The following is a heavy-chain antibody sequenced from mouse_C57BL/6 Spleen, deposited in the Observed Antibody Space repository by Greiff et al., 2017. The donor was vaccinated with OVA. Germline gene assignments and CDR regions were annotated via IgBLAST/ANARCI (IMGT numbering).Heavy chain of an antibody. CDR3: ASLIYYDYGAWFAY. CDR1: GYTFTDYN. J-gene: IGHJ3*01. Sequence: VQLQQSGPELVKPGASVKIPCKASGYTFTDYNMDWVKQSHGKSLEWIGDINPNNGGTIYNQKFKGKATLTVDKSSSTAYMELRSLTSEDTAVYYCASLIYYDYGAWFAYWGQGTLVTVSA. V-gene: IGHV1-18*01. D-gene: IGHD2-4*01. CDR2: INPNNGGT.